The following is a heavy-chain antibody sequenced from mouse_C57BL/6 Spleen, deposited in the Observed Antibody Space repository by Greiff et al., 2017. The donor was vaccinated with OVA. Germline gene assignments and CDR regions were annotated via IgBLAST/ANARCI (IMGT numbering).Heavy chain of an antibody. D-gene: IGHD2-1*01. J-gene: IGHJ3*01. V-gene: IGHV15-2*01. CDR3: ARTGDGNYPAWFAY. CDR1: DSEVFPIAY. CDR2: ILPSIGRT. Sequence: QVQLQQSGSELRSPGSSVKLSCKDFDSEVFPIAYMSWVRQKPGHGFEWIGGILPSIGRTIYGEKFEDKATLDADTLSNTAYLELNSLTSEDSAIYYGARTGDGNYPAWFAYWGQGTLVTVSA.